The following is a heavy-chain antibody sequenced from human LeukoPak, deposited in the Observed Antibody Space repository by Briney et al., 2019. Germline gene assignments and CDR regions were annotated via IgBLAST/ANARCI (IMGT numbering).Heavy chain of an antibody. Sequence: PGGSLRLSCAASGFTFSDHYMHWVRQAPGKGLVWVSRINSDGSSTSCADSVKGRFTISRDNAKNTLYLQMNSLRAEDTAVYYCATVVLWFGELPSLIPVPDAFDIWGQGTMVTVSS. CDR1: GFTFSDHY. CDR3: ATVVLWFGELPSLIPVPDAFDI. CDR2: INSDGSST. J-gene: IGHJ3*02. V-gene: IGHV3-74*01. D-gene: IGHD3-10*01.